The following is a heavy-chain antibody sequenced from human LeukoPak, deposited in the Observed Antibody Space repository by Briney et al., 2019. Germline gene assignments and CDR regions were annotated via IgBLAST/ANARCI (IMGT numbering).Heavy chain of an antibody. CDR3: ARGLHNWGYAFDI. CDR1: GYTFTSYG. V-gene: IGHV1-18*01. CDR2: ISAYNGNT. D-gene: IGHD7-27*01. Sequence: ASVKVSCKASGYTFTSYGISWVRQAPGQGLEWMGWISAYNGNTNYAQKLQGRVTTTTDTSTSTAYMELRSLRSEDTAVYYCARGLHNWGYAFDIWGQGTMVTVSS. J-gene: IGHJ3*02.